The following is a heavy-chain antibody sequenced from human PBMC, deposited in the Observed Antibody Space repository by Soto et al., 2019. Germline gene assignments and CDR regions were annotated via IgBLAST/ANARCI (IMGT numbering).Heavy chain of an antibody. V-gene: IGHV1-46*03. CDR2: INPIGTTT. CDR3: ARGREYRGGHDHLDY. Sequence: QAQLVQSGAEVKKPGASVRVSCKTSGYTFITYYMHWVRQAPGQGLEWMGVINPIGTTTGYAQNFQGRVTMSRDTSTSTLHMDLRSLRSEDTAVYYCARGREYRGGHDHLDYWGQGTLVTVSS. CDR1: GYTFITYY. J-gene: IGHJ4*02. D-gene: IGHD5-12*01.